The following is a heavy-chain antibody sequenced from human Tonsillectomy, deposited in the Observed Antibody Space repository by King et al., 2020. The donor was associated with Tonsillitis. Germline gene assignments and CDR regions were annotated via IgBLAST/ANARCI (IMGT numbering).Heavy chain of an antibody. CDR1: GGSISSSSYY. V-gene: IGHV4-39*01. D-gene: IGHD4-17*01. Sequence: LQLQESGPGLVKPSETLSLTCTVSGGSISSSSYYWGWIRQPPGKGLEWIGSIYYSGSTYYNPSLKSRVTISVDTSKNQFSLKLSSVTAADTAVYYCARLTWVGEDDYGDPGWFDPWGQGTLVTVSS. CDR3: ARLTWVGEDDYGDPGWFDP. CDR2: IYYSGST. J-gene: IGHJ5*02.